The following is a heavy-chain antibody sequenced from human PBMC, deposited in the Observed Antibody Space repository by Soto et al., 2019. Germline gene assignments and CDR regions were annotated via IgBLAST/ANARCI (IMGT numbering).Heavy chain of an antibody. V-gene: IGHV3-48*01. CDR3: ARDITNWGSLGYFDY. D-gene: IGHD7-27*01. J-gene: IGHJ4*02. Sequence: PGGSLRLSCAASGFTFSSYSMNWVRQAPGKGLEWVSYISSSSSTIYYADSVKGRFTISRDNAKNSLYLQMNSLRAEGTAVYYCARDITNWGSLGYFDYWGQGTLVTVSS. CDR2: ISSSSSTI. CDR1: GFTFSSYS.